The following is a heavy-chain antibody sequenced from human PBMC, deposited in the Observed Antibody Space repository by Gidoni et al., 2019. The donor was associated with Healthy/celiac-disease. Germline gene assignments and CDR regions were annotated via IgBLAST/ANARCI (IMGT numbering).Heavy chain of an antibody. CDR1: GFTFSSYE. CDR3: ARQPLSGAYFDY. Sequence: EVQLVESGGGLVQPGGSLRLSCAASGFTFSSYEMNWVRQAPGKGLEWVSYISSSGSNIYYADSVKGRFTISRDNAKNSLYLQMNSLRAEDTAVYYCARQPLSGAYFDYWGQGTLVTVSS. CDR2: ISSSGSNI. J-gene: IGHJ4*02. V-gene: IGHV3-48*03.